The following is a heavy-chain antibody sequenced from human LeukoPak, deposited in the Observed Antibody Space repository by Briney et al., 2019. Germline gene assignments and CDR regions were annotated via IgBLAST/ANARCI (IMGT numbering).Heavy chain of an antibody. CDR3: AGYSSGWYYFQH. J-gene: IGHJ1*01. Sequence: GGSLRLSCAASGFTFSNYGMHWVRQAPGKGLEWVAFIRYDGSNKGYADSVKGRFTISRDNSKNTLYLQMNSLRAEDTAVYSCAGYSSGWYYFQHWGQGTLVTVSS. CDR2: IRYDGSNK. V-gene: IGHV3-30*02. CDR1: GFTFSNYG. D-gene: IGHD6-19*01.